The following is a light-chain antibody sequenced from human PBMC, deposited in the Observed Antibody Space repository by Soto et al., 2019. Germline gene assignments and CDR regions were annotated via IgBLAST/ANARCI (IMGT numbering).Light chain of an antibody. CDR1: QSISSSY. CDR3: QQYDRSPWT. V-gene: IGKV3-20*01. J-gene: IGKJ1*01. Sequence: EIVLTQSPGTVSLSPGKRATLSFMASQSISSSYLAWYQQRPGQAPRLLISDASSRATGIPDRFSGSGSGTDFTLTISRLEPEDFAVYYCQQYDRSPWTFGQGTKVDIK. CDR2: DAS.